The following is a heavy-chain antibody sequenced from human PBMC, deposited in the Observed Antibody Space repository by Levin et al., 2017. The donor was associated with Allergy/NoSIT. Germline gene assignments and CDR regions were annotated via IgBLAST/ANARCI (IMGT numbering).Heavy chain of an antibody. CDR2: IYYSGST. V-gene: IGHV4-59*01. Sequence: SETLSLTCTVSGGSITNYYWSWIRQPPGKGLEWIGYIYYSGSTNYNPSLKSRLTISVDTSKNQFSLKLSSVTAADSAMYFCARDWATAAPGGGHYDSGMDGWGQGTTVTVSS. CDR1: GGSITNYY. CDR3: ARDWATAAPGGGHYDSGMDG. J-gene: IGHJ6*02. D-gene: IGHD5-24*01.